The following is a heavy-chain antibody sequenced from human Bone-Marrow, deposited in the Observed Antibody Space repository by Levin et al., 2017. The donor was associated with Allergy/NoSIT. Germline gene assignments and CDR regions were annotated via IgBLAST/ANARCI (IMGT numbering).Heavy chain of an antibody. CDR3: AKCADIVDPSHLDY. J-gene: IGHJ4*02. CDR2: ISYDGSNK. CDR1: GFTFSSYG. D-gene: IGHD5-12*01. V-gene: IGHV3-30*18. Sequence: GESLKISCAASGFTFSSYGMHWVRQAPGKGLEWVAVISYDGSNKYYADSVKGRFTISRDNSKNTLYLQMNSLRAEDTAVYYCAKCADIVDPSHLDYWGQGTLVTVSS.